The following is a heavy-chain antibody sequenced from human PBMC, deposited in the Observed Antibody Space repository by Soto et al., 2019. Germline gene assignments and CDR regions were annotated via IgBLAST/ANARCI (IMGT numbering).Heavy chain of an antibody. CDR3: AREGDSSSWSYYYYGMDV. D-gene: IGHD6-13*01. V-gene: IGHV1-18*01. Sequence: ASVKVSCKASGYTFTSYGISWVRQAPGRGLEWMGWISAYNGNTNYAQKLQGRVTMTTDTSTSTAYMELRSLRSDDTAVYYCAREGDSSSWSYYYYGMDVWGQGTTVTVSS. CDR2: ISAYNGNT. CDR1: GYTFTSYG. J-gene: IGHJ6*02.